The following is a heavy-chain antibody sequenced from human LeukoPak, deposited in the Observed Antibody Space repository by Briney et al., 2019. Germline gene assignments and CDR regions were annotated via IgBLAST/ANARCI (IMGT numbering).Heavy chain of an antibody. D-gene: IGHD3-22*01. CDR1: GFTFSTYA. CDR2: IGGSGIST. Sequence: GGSLRLSCAASGFTFSTYAMSWVRQAPRKGLEWVSTIGGSGISTYYADSVKGRFTISRDTPKNTLFLQMDSLRAEDTAVYYCAKRDSSGVHYFDYWGQGTLVTVSS. V-gene: IGHV3-23*01. CDR3: AKRDSSGVHYFDY. J-gene: IGHJ4*02.